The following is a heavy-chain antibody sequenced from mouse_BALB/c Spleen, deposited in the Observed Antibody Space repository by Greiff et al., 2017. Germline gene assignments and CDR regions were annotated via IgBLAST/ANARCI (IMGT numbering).Heavy chain of an antibody. CDR2: IDPSDSYT. Sequence: QVQLKQPGAELVKPGASVKLSCKASGYTFTSYWMHWVKQRPGQGLEWIGEIDPSDSYTNYNQKFKGKATLTVDKSSSTAYMQLSSLTSEDSAVYYCARGGNYYFDYWGQGTTLTVSS. CDR1: GYTFTSYW. V-gene: IGHV1-69*02. J-gene: IGHJ2*01. CDR3: ARGGNYYFDY. D-gene: IGHD2-1*01.